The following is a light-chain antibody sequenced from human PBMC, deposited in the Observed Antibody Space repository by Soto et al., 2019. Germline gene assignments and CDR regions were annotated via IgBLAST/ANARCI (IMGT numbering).Light chain of an antibody. V-gene: IGLV1-47*01. Sequence: QSVLTQPPSASGTPGQRVTISCSGSSSNIGSNYVYWYQQLPGTAPKLLIYRNNQRPSGVPDRFSGSKSGTSAFLAISGLRSEDEADYYCAAWDDSLSGPWVFGGGTKLTVL. CDR1: SSNIGSNY. J-gene: IGLJ3*02. CDR2: RNN. CDR3: AAWDDSLSGPWV.